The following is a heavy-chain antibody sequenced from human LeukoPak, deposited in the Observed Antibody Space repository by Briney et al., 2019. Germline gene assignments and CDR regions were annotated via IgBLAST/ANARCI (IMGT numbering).Heavy chain of an antibody. CDR2: ISSSSSYI. J-gene: IGHJ4*02. Sequence: GGSLRLSCAASGFTFSSYSMNWVRQAPGKGLEWVSSISSSSSYIYYADSVKGRFTISRDNAENSLYLQMNSLRAEDTAVYYCARGSSSAPTDYWGQGTLVTVSS. CDR1: GFTFSSYS. D-gene: IGHD6-6*01. V-gene: IGHV3-21*01. CDR3: ARGSSSAPTDY.